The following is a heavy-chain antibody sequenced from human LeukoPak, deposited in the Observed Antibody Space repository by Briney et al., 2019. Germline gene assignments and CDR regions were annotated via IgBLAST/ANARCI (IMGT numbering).Heavy chain of an antibody. J-gene: IGHJ4*02. V-gene: IGHV3-74*01. CDR2: ISPTGSTT. Sequence: GGSLRLSCTASGFSFSGHWMHWARQLPGKGLVWVSRISPTGSTTSYADSVKGRFTVSRDNAKNTLYLQVNNLRAEDTAVYYCARGPNSNWSGLDFWGQGTLFTVSS. D-gene: IGHD6-6*01. CDR1: GFSFSGHW. CDR3: ARGPNSNWSGLDF.